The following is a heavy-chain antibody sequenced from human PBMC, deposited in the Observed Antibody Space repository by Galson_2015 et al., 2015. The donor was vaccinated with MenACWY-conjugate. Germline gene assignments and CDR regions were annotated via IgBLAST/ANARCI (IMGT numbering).Heavy chain of an antibody. CDR1: A. CDR3: AKGVWGTFDY. V-gene: IGHV3-23*01. CDR2: IGNSGGST. D-gene: IGHD3-16*01. J-gene: IGHJ4*02. Sequence: AMNWVRQVPGKGLEWVSVIGNSGGSTSYADSVKGRFTISRDNSKNTLYLQMNSLRAEDTAVYYCAKGVWGTFDYWGQGTLVTVSS.